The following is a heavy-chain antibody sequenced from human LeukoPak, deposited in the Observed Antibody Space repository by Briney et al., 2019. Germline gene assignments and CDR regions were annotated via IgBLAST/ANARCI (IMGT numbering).Heavy chain of an antibody. V-gene: IGHV1-24*01. CDR1: GYTLTELS. CDR3: ATVQYFGEFVYYFEY. D-gene: IGHD3-10*01. Sequence: ASVKVSCKVSGYTLTELSMHWVRQAPGKGLEWMGGFDPEDGETIYAQKFQGRVTMTEDTSTDTAYMELSSLRSEDTAVYYCATVQYFGEFVYYFEYWGQGTLVTVSS. CDR2: FDPEDGET. J-gene: IGHJ4*02.